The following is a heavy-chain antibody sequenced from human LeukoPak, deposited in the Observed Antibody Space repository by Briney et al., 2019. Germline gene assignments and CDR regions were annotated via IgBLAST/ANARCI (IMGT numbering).Heavy chain of an antibody. V-gene: IGHV4-34*01. J-gene: IGHJ6*03. D-gene: IGHD2-15*01. CDR3: ARRGGSSFRYYYYYMDV. CDR1: GGSFSGYY. Sequence: SETLSLTCAVYGGSFSGYYWSWIRQPPGKGLEWIGEINHSGSTNYNPSLKSRVTISVDTSKNQFSLKLSSVTAADTAVYYCARRGGSSFRYYYYYMDVWGKGTTVTVSS. CDR2: INHSGST.